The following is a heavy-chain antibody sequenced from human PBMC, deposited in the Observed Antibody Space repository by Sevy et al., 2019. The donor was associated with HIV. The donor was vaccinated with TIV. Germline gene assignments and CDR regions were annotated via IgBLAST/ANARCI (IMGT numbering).Heavy chain of an antibody. J-gene: IGHJ6*03. V-gene: IGHV3-23*01. Sequence: GGSLRLSCAVSGFSFDSYGMTWVRQAPGKGLEWVSGISGSGTRTYYADSVKGGFIISRDNSKNTPYLQMNSLRSEDNAIYYCAKGGGGHYDPDEIGYYFYYYNMDVWGKGTTVTVSS. CDR3: AKGGGGHYDPDEIGYYFYYYNMDV. CDR2: ISGSGTRT. D-gene: IGHD3-22*01. CDR1: GFSFDSYG.